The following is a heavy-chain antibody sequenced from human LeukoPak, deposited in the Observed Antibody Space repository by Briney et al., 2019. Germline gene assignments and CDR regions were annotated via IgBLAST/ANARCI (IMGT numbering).Heavy chain of an antibody. CDR3: AVMYSSSWYWFDP. CDR1: GGSISSDY. J-gene: IGHJ5*02. V-gene: IGHV4-59*08. Sequence: SGTLSLTCTVSGGSISSDYWNWIRQPPGKGLEWIGYIYYSGSTNYNPSLKSRVTISVDTSKNQVSLKLSSVTAADTAVYYCAVMYSSSWYWFDPWGQGTLVTVSS. CDR2: IYYSGST. D-gene: IGHD6-13*01.